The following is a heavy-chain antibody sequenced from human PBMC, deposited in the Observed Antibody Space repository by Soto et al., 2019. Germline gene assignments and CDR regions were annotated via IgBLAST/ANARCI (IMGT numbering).Heavy chain of an antibody. Sequence: GASVKVSCKASGYTFTSYAMHWVRQAPGQRLEWMGWINAGNGNTKYSQKFQGRVTITRDTSASTAYMELSSLRSEDTAVYYCARGHIVVVPAARDNWFDPWCQGTLVTVSS. CDR1: GYTFTSYA. CDR2: INAGNGNT. CDR3: ARGHIVVVPAARDNWFDP. J-gene: IGHJ5*02. D-gene: IGHD2-2*01. V-gene: IGHV1-3*01.